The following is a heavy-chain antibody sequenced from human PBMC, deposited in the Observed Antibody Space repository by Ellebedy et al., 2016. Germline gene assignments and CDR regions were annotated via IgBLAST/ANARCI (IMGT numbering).Heavy chain of an antibody. CDR2: IWYDGSNK. CDR1: GFTFSSYG. CDR3: ARRGNGIYYFDY. D-gene: IGHD2/OR15-2a*01. V-gene: IGHV3-33*01. Sequence: GGSLRLSCAASGFTFSSYGMHWVRQAPGKGLEWVAVIWYDGSNKYYADSVKGRFTISRDNSQNTLYLQMNSLRAEDTAVYYCARRGNGIYYFDYWGQGTLVTVSS. J-gene: IGHJ4*02.